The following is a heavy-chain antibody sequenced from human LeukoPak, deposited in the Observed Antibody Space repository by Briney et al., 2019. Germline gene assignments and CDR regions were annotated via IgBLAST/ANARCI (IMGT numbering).Heavy chain of an antibody. J-gene: IGHJ4*02. Sequence: PGGSLRLSCAASGFTFSGYLMHWVRHAPGKGLVWVSRINSDGSSTSYADSVKGRFTISRDNAKNTLYLQMNSLRAEDTAVYYCARVKIQLWVDYWGQGTLVTVSS. V-gene: IGHV3-74*01. CDR1: GFTFSGYL. CDR3: ARVKIQLWVDY. D-gene: IGHD5-18*01. CDR2: INSDGSST.